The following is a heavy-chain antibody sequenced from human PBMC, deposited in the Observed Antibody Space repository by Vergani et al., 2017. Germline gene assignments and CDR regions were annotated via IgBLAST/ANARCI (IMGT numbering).Heavy chain of an antibody. J-gene: IGHJ6*03. CDR2: FDPEDGET. V-gene: IGHV1-24*01. Sequence: QVQLVQSGAEVKKPGASVKVSCKVSGYTLTELSMHWVRQAPGKGLEWMGGFDPEDGETIYAQKFQGRVTMTEDTSTDTAYMELSSRRSEDTAVYYCATGRPYSSSWPWVPYYYMDVWGKGTTVTVSS. D-gene: IGHD6-13*01. CDR3: ATGRPYSSSWPWVPYYYMDV. CDR1: GYTLTELS.